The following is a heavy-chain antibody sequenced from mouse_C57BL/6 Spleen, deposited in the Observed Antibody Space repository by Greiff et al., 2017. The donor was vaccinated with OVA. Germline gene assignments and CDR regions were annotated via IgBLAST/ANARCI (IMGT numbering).Heavy chain of an antibody. J-gene: IGHJ2*01. CDR2: ISNLAYSI. D-gene: IGHD3-3*01. Sequence: EVKLVESGGGLVQPGGSLKLSCAASGFTFSDYGMAWVRQAPRQGPAWVAFISNLAYSIYYADTVTGRFTISRENAKNTLYLEMSSLRSEDTAMYYCARQGGTGYFDYWGQGTTLTVSS. V-gene: IGHV5-15*01. CDR1: GFTFSDYG. CDR3: ARQGGTGYFDY.